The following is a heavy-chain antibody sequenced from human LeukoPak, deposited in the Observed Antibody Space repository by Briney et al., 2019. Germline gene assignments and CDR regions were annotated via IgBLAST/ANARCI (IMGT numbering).Heavy chain of an antibody. CDR3: ARAPQYYDILTGYYYYGMDV. V-gene: IGHV4-39*07. J-gene: IGHJ6*02. Sequence: PSETLSLTCTVSGGSISSSSYYWGWIRQPPGKGLEWIGSIYYSGSTYYNPSLKSRVTISVDTSKNQFSLKLSSVTAADTAVYYCARAPQYYDILTGYYYYGMDVWGQGTTVTVSS. D-gene: IGHD3-9*01. CDR2: IYYSGST. CDR1: GGSISSSSYY.